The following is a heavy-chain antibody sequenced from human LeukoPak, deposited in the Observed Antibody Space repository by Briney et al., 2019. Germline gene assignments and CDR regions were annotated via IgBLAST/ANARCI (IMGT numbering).Heavy chain of an antibody. V-gene: IGHV3-33*01. D-gene: IGHD2/OR15-2a*01. CDR2: IRDDGGKN. CDR1: GFTFSSYV. J-gene: IGHJ4*02. CDR3: ARDNDLNSRYSQFDY. Sequence: PGGSLRLSCAASGFTFSSYVMHWVRQAPGKGLEWVAVIRDDGGKNYYADSVKGRFTISRDKSKNTVYLQMNSLRAEDTAVYYCARDNDLNSRYSQFDYWGQGTLVTVSS.